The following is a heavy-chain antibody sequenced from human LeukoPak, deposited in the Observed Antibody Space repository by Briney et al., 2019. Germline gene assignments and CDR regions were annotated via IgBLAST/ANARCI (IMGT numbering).Heavy chain of an antibody. D-gene: IGHD1-14*01. CDR2: ISGSSNTI. V-gene: IGHV3-48*04. CDR1: GFNFNNYA. CDR3: ARGLLVVGSKKGNPGNY. Sequence: GGSLRLSCAASGFNFNNYAMNWVRQAPGEGLEWVSFISGSSNTIYYADSVRGRFTISRDDAKKSVYLQMNSLRAEDTAVYFCARGLLVVGSKKGNPGNYWGPGTLVAVSS. J-gene: IGHJ4*02.